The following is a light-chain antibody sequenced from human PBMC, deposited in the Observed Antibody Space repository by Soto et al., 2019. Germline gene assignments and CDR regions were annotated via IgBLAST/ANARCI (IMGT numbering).Light chain of an antibody. CDR2: GAS. Sequence: EIVMTQSPATLSVSRGERATLSCRASQSISTNLAWYHQKPGQAPRLLIYGASTRATGIPARFSGSGSGTEFTLTISSLQSEDFAVYYCQQYYDWPITFGQGTRLEIK. V-gene: IGKV3-15*01. CDR3: QQYYDWPIT. J-gene: IGKJ5*01. CDR1: QSISTN.